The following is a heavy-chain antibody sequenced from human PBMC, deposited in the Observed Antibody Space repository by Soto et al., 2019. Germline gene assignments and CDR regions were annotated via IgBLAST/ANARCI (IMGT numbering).Heavy chain of an antibody. CDR2: ISGSGGST. D-gene: IGHD2-15*01. V-gene: IGHV3-23*01. CDR1: GFTFSSYA. J-gene: IGHJ4*02. CDR3: AKDVDIVVVVAD. Sequence: PGGSLRLSSAASGFTFSSYAMSWVRQAPGKGLEWVSAISGSGGSTYYADSVKGRFTISRDNSKNTLYLQMNSLRAEDTAVYYCAKDVDIVVVVADWGQGTLVTVSS.